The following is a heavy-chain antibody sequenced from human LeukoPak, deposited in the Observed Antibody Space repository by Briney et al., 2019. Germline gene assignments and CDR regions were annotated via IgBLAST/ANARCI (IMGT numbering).Heavy chain of an antibody. CDR1: GFTFSSYG. J-gene: IGHJ6*03. CDR2: ISYDGSNK. D-gene: IGHD3-10*01. Sequence: PGGSLRLSCAASGFTFSSYGMHWVRQAPGKGLEWVAVISYDGSNKYYADSVKGRFTISRDNSKNTLYLQMNSLRAEDTAVYYCAKDGLLWFGVYYYYMDVWGKGTTVTVSS. V-gene: IGHV3-30*18. CDR3: AKDGLLWFGVYYYYMDV.